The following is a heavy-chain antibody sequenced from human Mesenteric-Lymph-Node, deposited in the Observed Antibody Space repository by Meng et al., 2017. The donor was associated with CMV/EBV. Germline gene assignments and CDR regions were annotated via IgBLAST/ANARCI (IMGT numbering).Heavy chain of an antibody. Sequence: CAGFGGSCGSYYRRWTRQPPGKGLELIGEINHSGSTNYNPSLKSRVTISLDTSKNQFSLKLTSVTAADTAVYYCAPAAEDKDNWFDPWGQGTLVTVSS. CDR3: APAAEDKDNWFDP. V-gene: IGHV4-34*01. CDR1: GGSCGSYY. D-gene: IGHD2-15*01. CDR2: INHSGST. J-gene: IGHJ5*02.